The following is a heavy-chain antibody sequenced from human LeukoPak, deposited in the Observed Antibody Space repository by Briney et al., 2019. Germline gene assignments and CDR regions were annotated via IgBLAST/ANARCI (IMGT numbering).Heavy chain of an antibody. CDR1: EYTLTGYY. D-gene: IGHD5-18*01. CDR2: INPNSGDT. V-gene: IGHV1-2*02. CDR3: ARGRLQLWRNSYYYYMDV. J-gene: IGHJ6*03. Sequence: ASVKVSCKASEYTLTGYYMHWVRQAPGRGLEWMGWINPNSGDTHYIPKFQGRVTMTRDTSISTAYMELSRLRSDDTTIYYCARGRLQLWRNSYYYYMDVWGSGTTVTVSS.